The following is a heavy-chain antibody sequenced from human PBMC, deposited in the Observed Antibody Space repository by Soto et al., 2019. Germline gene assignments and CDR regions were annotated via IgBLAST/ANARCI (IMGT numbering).Heavy chain of an antibody. D-gene: IGHD4-4*01. CDR1: GDSVSSGSSY. Sequence: EPLSLTCSVSGDSVSSGSSYWNWIRQPPGKGLEWIGYIYYSGSTNYNPSLKSRVSISLDTSKNQFSLNLNSLAAADTAVYYCARDSYSHLWPWGQGTLVTVSS. CDR3: ARDSYSHLWP. J-gene: IGHJ5*02. CDR2: IYYSGST. V-gene: IGHV4-61*01.